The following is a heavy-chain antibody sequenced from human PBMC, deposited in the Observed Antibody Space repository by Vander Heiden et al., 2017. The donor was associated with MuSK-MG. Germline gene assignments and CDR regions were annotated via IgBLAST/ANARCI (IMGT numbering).Heavy chain of an antibody. CDR2: IYYSGST. V-gene: IGHV4-39*07. CDR3: ARYDYYDSSGYYPNYFDY. CDR1: GVSISSSSYY. Sequence: QLQLQESGPGLVKPSETLSLTCTVSGVSISSSSYYWGWIRQPPGKGLEWIGSIYYSGSTYYNPSLKSRATISVDTSKNQFSLKLSSVTAADTAVYYCARYDYYDSSGYYPNYFDYWGQGTLVTVSS. D-gene: IGHD3-22*01. J-gene: IGHJ4*02.